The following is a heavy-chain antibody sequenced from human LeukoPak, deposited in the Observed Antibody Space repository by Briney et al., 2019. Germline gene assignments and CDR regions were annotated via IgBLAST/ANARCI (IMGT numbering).Heavy chain of an antibody. Sequence: SETLSLTCAVYGGSFGGYYWSWIRQPPGKGLEWIGEINHSGSTNYNPSLKSRVTISVDTSKNQFSLKLSSVTAADTAVYYCARGLPRYSSGWYVDYWGQGTLVTVSS. CDR3: ARGLPRYSSGWYVDY. V-gene: IGHV4-34*01. J-gene: IGHJ4*02. CDR2: INHSGST. D-gene: IGHD6-19*01. CDR1: GGSFGGYY.